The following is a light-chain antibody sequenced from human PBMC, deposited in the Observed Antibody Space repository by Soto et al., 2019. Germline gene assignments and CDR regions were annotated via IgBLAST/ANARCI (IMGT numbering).Light chain of an antibody. CDR1: QSVSTW. J-gene: IGKJ5*01. CDR3: QQLNSYPIT. V-gene: IGKV1-5*03. CDR2: KAS. Sequence: DIQMTQSPSTLSASIGDRVTITCRASQSVSTWLAWYQQKPGKAPKVLIYKASNLQSGVPSRFSGSGSGTEFTLTISSLQPEDFATYYCQQLNSYPITFGQGTRLENK.